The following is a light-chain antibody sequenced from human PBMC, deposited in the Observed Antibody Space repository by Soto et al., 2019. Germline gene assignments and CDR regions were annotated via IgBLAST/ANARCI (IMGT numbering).Light chain of an antibody. Sequence: QSALTQPASVSGSPGQSIIISCTGTSSDVGFYNYVSWYQQHSGKAPKLMIYEVSDRASGVSNRFSGSKSGNTASLTISGLQAEDEADYYCSSYTSSSTVVFGGGTKLTVL. CDR1: SSDVGFYNY. V-gene: IGLV2-14*01. CDR2: EVS. J-gene: IGLJ2*01. CDR3: SSYTSSSTVV.